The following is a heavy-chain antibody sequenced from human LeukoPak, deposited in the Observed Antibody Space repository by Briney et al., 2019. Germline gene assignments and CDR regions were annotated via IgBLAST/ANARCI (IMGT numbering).Heavy chain of an antibody. D-gene: IGHD1-26*01. CDR2: ISGSGGST. CDR1: GFTFSSYA. J-gene: IGHJ4*02. V-gene: IGHV3-23*01. Sequence: GGSLRLSCAASGFTFSSYAMSWVRQAPGKGLEWVSAISGSGGSTYYADSVKGRFTISRDNSKNTLYLQMNSLRAEDTAVYYCANWQSGSRVFFDYWGQGTLVTVSS. CDR3: ANWQSGSRVFFDY.